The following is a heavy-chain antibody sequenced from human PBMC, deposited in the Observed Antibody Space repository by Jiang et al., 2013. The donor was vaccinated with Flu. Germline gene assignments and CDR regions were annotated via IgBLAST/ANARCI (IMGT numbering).Heavy chain of an antibody. D-gene: IGHD6-6*01. CDR2: INPNSGGT. V-gene: IGHV1-2*04. CDR1: GYTFTGYY. Sequence: GAEVKKPGASVKVSCKASGYTFTGYYMHWVRQAPGQGLEWMGWINPNSGGTNYAQKFQGWVTMTRDTSISTAYMELSRLRSDDTAVYYCARAGPPSSSSNYYYYYGMDVWGQGTTVTVSS. CDR3: ARAGPPSSSSNYYYYYGMDV. J-gene: IGHJ6*02.